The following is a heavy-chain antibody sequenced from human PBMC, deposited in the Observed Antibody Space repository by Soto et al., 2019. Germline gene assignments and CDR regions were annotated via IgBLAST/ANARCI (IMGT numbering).Heavy chain of an antibody. D-gene: IGHD5-12*01. Sequence: GGSLRLSCVASGFTLSNSWMHWVRQPPGKGLVWVSRIKSDGSITTYADSVKGRFTISRDSSKNTVYLQMDSLKVEDTAVYYCARDVDRTSHLNWFDPWGQGVMVTVSS. CDR2: IKSDGSIT. CDR1: GFTLSNSW. CDR3: ARDVDRTSHLNWFDP. J-gene: IGHJ5*02. V-gene: IGHV3-74*03.